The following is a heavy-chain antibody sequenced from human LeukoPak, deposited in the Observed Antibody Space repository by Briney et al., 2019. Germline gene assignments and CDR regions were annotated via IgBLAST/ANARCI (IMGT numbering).Heavy chain of an antibody. CDR2: IIPIFGTA. CDR3: AMSLVVRRPYYYYGMDV. CDR1: GGTFSSYA. Sequence: SVKVSCKASGGTFSSYAISWVRQAPGQGLEWMGGIIPIFGTANYAQKFQGRVTITADKSTSTAYMELSSLRSEDTAVYYCAMSLVVRRPYYYYGMDVWGKGTTVTVSS. D-gene: IGHD2-15*01. J-gene: IGHJ6*04. V-gene: IGHV1-69*06.